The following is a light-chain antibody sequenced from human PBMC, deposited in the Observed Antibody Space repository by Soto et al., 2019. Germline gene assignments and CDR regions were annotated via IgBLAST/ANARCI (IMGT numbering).Light chain of an antibody. V-gene: IGKV3-20*01. J-gene: IGKJ1*01. Sequence: EIXLTQSPGTLSLSPGERATLSCRASQSVTRGYLAWYQQKPGQTPRLLIYGGTSRATDTPARFSGSGSGTDFTLTISRLEPEDFAVYYCQQYDNSPTTFGQGTKVEIK. CDR3: QQYDNSPTT. CDR1: QSVTRGY. CDR2: GGT.